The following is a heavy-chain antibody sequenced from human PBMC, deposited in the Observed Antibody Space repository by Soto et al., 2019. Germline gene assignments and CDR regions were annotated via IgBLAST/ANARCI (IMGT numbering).Heavy chain of an antibody. V-gene: IGHV4-4*02. J-gene: IGHJ4*02. CDR1: GDSINTNNW. Sequence: QVQLQESGPGLVKPSETLSLTCAVSGDSINTNNWWSWVRQPPGRGLEWIGEIYHTGSTNYNPSLKSRVTISADRSKHQLSLRLNSVTAADTAVYFCARDTHWGLGDWGQGTLVIVSS. CDR3: ARDTHWGLGD. CDR2: IYHTGST. D-gene: IGHD7-27*01.